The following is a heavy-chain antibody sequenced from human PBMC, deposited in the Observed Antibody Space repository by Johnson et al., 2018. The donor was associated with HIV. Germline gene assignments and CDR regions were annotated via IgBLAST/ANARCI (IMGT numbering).Heavy chain of an antibody. J-gene: IGHJ3*02. CDR1: GFTFSSYA. V-gene: IGHV3-30-3*01. CDR3: ARGGHAVVAKPCGAFDI. D-gene: IGHD2-21*01. CDR2: ISYDGSNK. Sequence: QVQLVESGGGVVQPGGSLRLSCAASGFTFSSYAMHWVRQAPGKGLEWVAVISYDGSNKYYADSVKGRFTISRDNSKNTLYLQMNSLRAEDTAVYYCARGGHAVVAKPCGAFDIWGQGTMVTVSS.